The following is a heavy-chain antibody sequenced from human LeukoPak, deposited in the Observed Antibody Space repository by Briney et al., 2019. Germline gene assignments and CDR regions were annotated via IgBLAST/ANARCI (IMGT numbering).Heavy chain of an antibody. Sequence: GGSLRLSCAASGFTFSSYAMSWVRQAPGKGLEWVSAISGSGGNTYYADSVKGRFTISRDNSKNTLYLQMNSLRAEDTAVYYCAKSPAVAGKEAFYYYFDYWGQGTLVTVSS. CDR1: GFTFSSYA. D-gene: IGHD6-19*01. J-gene: IGHJ4*02. CDR3: AKSPAVAGKEAFYYYFDY. CDR2: ISGSGGNT. V-gene: IGHV3-23*01.